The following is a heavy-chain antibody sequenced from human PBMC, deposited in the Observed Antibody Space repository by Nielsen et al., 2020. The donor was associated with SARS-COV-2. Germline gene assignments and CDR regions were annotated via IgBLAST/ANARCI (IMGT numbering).Heavy chain of an antibody. CDR2: ISAYNGNT. CDR3: ARGGHGYDPDYYYYGMDV. J-gene: IGHJ6*02. Sequence: ASVKVSCKASGYTFTSYGISWVRQAPGQGLEWMGWISAYNGNTNYAQKLQGRVTMTTDTSTSTAYMELRSLRSDDTAVYYCARGGHGYDPDYYYYGMDVWGQGTTVTVSS. CDR1: GYTFTSYG. V-gene: IGHV1-18*01. D-gene: IGHD5-12*01.